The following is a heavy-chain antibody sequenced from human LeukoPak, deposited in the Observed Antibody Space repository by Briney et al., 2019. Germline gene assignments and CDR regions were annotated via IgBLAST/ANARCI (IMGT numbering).Heavy chain of an antibody. CDR1: GYTFTSYS. Sequence: ASVKVSCKASGYTFTSYSISWVRQAPGQGLEWMGWISAYNGNTIYAQKVKGRVTMTTDTSTSTAYMELRSLKSDDTAVYYCARASYCSDGSCYSDYWGQGTLVTISS. J-gene: IGHJ4*02. V-gene: IGHV1-18*01. CDR3: ARASYCSDGSCYSDY. CDR2: ISAYNGNT. D-gene: IGHD2-15*01.